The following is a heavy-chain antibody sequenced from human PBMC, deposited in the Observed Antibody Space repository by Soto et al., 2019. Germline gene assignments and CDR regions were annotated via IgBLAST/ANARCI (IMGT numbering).Heavy chain of an antibody. CDR3: AREKWLVRRNDPFDI. V-gene: IGHV1-3*01. D-gene: IGHD6-19*01. J-gene: IGHJ3*02. CDR1: GYTFTNYA. CDR2: INAGNGST. Sequence: GASVKVSCKASGYTFTNYAMHWVRQAPGQGLEWMGWINAGNGSTTYAQKFQGRVTLTRDTSTNTVNMELSSLRSEDTAVYYCAREKWLVRRNDPFDIWGQGTMVTVSS.